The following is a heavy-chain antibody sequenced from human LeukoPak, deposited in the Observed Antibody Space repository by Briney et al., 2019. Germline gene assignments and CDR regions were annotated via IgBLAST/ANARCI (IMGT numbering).Heavy chain of an antibody. Sequence: GGSLRLSCAASGFTFSSYAMSWVRQAPGKGLEWVSAISGSGGSTYYADSVKGRFTISRDNSKNTLYLQMNSLRAEDTAVYHCAKDLYSSGWYNYFDPWGQGALVTVSS. CDR3: AKDLYSSGWYNYFDP. CDR2: ISGSGGST. J-gene: IGHJ5*02. V-gene: IGHV3-23*01. D-gene: IGHD6-19*01. CDR1: GFTFSSYA.